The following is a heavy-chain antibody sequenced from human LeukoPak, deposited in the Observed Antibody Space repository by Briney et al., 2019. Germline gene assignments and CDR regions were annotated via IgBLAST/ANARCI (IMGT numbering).Heavy chain of an antibody. CDR1: GFIFSNAW. CDR3: TTWEFDP. D-gene: IGHD1-26*01. CDR2: IKSKTDDGTT. J-gene: IGHJ5*02. Sequence: GGSLRLSCAASGFIFSNAWMNWVRQAPGKGLEWVGRIKSKTDDGTTDYAAPMKGRFTISRDDSKNMLYLQMNSLKTEDTAVYYCTTWEFDPWGQGTLVTVSS. V-gene: IGHV3-15*07.